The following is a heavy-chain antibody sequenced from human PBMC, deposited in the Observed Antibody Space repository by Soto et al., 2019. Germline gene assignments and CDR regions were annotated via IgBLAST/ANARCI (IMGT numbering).Heavy chain of an antibody. CDR1: GFTFSSYA. J-gene: IGHJ4*02. CDR3: TKAAVAGVWRIDY. CDR2: ISYDGSNK. D-gene: IGHD6-19*01. V-gene: IGHV3-30*18. Sequence: QVQLVESGGGVVQPGRSLRLSCAASGFTFSSYAMHWVRQAPGKGLEGVAVISYDGSNKYYADSVKGRFTISRDNSKNTLSLQMNSLRAEDTAVYHCTKAAVAGVWRIDYWGQGTLVTVSS.